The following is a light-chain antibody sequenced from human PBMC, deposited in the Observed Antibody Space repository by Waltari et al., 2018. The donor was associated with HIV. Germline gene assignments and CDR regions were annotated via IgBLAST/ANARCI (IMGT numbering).Light chain of an antibody. Sequence: QSVLPPPPSASGTPRPRFPPPCSDRTSTVGICYVYWYQQRPGTPPKHVISWINKRPSGVADRCSGAKSGTSVSLVISGIRSEDEADDYCAAWDYSLSGWVFGGGTKLTVL. J-gene: IGLJ3*02. CDR2: WIN. CDR3: AAWDYSLSGWV. CDR1: TSTVGICY. V-gene: IGLV1-47*01.